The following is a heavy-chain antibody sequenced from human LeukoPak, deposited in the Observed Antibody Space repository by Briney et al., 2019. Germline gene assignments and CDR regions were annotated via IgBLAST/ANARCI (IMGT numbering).Heavy chain of an antibody. Sequence: ASVKVSCKVSGYTLTELSMHWVRQAPGKGLEWMGGFDPEDGETIYAQKFQGRVTMTEDTSTDTAYMELSSPRSEDTAVYYCATVGSGSVDSGFDYWGQGTLVTVSS. CDR2: FDPEDGET. CDR1: GYTLTELS. D-gene: IGHD1-26*01. CDR3: ATVGSGSVDSGFDY. J-gene: IGHJ4*02. V-gene: IGHV1-24*01.